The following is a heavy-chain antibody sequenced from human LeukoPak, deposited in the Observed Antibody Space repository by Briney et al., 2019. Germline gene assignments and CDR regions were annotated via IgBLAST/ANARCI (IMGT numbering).Heavy chain of an antibody. CDR1: GFTFSSYA. D-gene: IGHD3-10*01. V-gene: IGHV3-23*01. J-gene: IGHJ5*02. Sequence: GGSLRLSCAASGFTFSSYAMSWVRQAPGKGLEWVSAITGSGGSTYYTDSVKGRFTISRDNSKNTLYLQMNSLRAEDTAVYYCARDRGINWFDPWGQGTLVTVSS. CDR3: ARDRGINWFDP. CDR2: ITGSGGST.